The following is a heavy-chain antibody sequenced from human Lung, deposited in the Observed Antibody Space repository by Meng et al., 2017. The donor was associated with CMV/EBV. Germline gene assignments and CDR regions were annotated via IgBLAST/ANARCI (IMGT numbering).Heavy chain of an antibody. CDR2: IYYSGST. V-gene: IGHV4-30-4*08. CDR1: GGSISSGDYY. J-gene: IGHJ4*02. CDR3: ARALDTAMVTFDY. D-gene: IGHD5-18*01. Sequence: QVQRQASGPGLVKPSHTLSLTCTVSGGSISSGDYYWSWIRQPPGKGLEWIGYIYYSGSTYYNPSLKSRVTISVDTSKNQFSLKLSSVTAADTAVYYCARALDTAMVTFDYWGQGTLVTVSS.